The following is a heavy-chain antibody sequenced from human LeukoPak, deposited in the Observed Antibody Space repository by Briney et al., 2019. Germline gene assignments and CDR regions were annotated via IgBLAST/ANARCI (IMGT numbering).Heavy chain of an antibody. D-gene: IGHD3-10*01. Sequence: ASVKVSCKVSGYTLTELSMHWVRQAPGKGLVWMGGFDPEDGETIYAQKFQGRVTMTEDTSTDTAYMELSSLRSEDTAVYYCATGSRSVLPWFGEFDYWGQGTLVTVSS. J-gene: IGHJ4*02. CDR3: ATGSRSVLPWFGEFDY. CDR2: FDPEDGET. CDR1: GYTLTELS. V-gene: IGHV1-24*01.